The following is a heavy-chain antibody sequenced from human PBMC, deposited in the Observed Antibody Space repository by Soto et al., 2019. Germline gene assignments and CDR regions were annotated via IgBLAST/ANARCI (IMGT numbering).Heavy chain of an antibody. V-gene: IGHV5-51*01. CDR1: GYSFTSYW. D-gene: IGHD6-13*01. Sequence: PXESLKISCKGSGYSFTSYWINWVRQMPGKGLEWMGIIYPGDSDTRYSPSFQGQVTISADKSIDTAYLQWRSLKASDTALYYCARHHGSPGSYFGLDVWGQGTTVTVSS. J-gene: IGHJ6*02. CDR3: ARHHGSPGSYFGLDV. CDR2: IYPGDSDT.